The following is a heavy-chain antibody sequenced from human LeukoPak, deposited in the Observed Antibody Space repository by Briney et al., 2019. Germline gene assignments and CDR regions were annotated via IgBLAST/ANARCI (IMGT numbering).Heavy chain of an antibody. V-gene: IGHV4-31*11. CDR2: IYYSGTS. CDR3: ARIERSSYSLGFDY. CDR1: GGSIRSGDYY. Sequence: SETLSLTCAVSGGSIRSGDYYWSWARQPPGKGLEWIGHIYYSGTSFYNPSLTSRVTISVDTSKNQFSLKLTSVNDADTAVYYCARIERSSYSLGFDYWGQGTLVTVSS. J-gene: IGHJ4*02. D-gene: IGHD6-6*01.